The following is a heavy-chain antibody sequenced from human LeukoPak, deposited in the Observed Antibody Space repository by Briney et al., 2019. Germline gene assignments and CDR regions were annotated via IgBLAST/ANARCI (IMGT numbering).Heavy chain of an antibody. J-gene: IGHJ1*01. Sequence: PGGSLRLSCAAPGFTLSSYSMHWVRQAPGKRLEFVSAISKNGRNTYYGNSMKGRFTISRDISKNTLYLQMGSLRPEDMAVYYCARVDSGSACASWGQGILVTVSS. CDR2: ISKNGRNT. CDR3: ARVDSGSACAS. CDR1: GFTLSSYS. V-gene: IGHV3-64*01. D-gene: IGHD6-19*01.